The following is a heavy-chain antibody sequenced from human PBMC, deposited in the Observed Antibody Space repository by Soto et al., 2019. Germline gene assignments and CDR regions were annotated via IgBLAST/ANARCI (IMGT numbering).Heavy chain of an antibody. CDR1: GGSFSTYY. Sequence: QVQLQESGPGLVKPSETLSLTCTVSGGSFSTYYWSWIRQPPGKGLEWIGEINHSGSTNYNPSLKSRVTISVDTSKNQFSLKLSSVTAADTAVYYCARGGRIAAAGYWYFDLWGRGTLVTVSS. CDR2: INHSGST. CDR3: ARGGRIAAAGYWYFDL. J-gene: IGHJ2*01. D-gene: IGHD6-13*01. V-gene: IGHV4-59*12.